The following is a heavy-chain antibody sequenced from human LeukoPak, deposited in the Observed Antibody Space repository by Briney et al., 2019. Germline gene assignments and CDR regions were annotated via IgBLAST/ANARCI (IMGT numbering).Heavy chain of an antibody. CDR1: GGSISSYY. CDR3: ARVRVVMRAFDI. V-gene: IGHV4-59*01. CDR2: IYYSGST. D-gene: IGHD3-3*01. Sequence: PSETLSLTCTVSGGSISSYYWSWIRQPPGKGLEWIGYIYYSGSTNYNPSLKSRVTISVDTSKNQFPLKLSSVTAADTAVYYCARVRVVMRAFDIWGQGTMVTVSS. J-gene: IGHJ3*02.